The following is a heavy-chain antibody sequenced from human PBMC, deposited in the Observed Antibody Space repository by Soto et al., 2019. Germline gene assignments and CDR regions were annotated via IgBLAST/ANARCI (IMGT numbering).Heavy chain of an antibody. V-gene: IGHV3-33*01. CDR2: IWYDGSNK. D-gene: IGHD6-13*01. J-gene: IGHJ6*02. CDR1: GFTFSSSG. Sequence: QVQLVESGGGVVQPGRSLRLSCAASGFTFSSSGMNWVRQAPGKGLEWVAVIWYDGSNKDYADAVKGRFTISRDNSKNPLYLQMNSLRSEDTAVYYCASDNGIAADYYYYGMDVWGQGTTGTVSS. CDR3: ASDNGIAADYYYYGMDV.